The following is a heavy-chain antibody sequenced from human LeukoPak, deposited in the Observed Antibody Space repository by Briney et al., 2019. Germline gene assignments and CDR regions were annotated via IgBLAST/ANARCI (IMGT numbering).Heavy chain of an antibody. V-gene: IGHV3-21*01. Sequence: GGSLRLSCASSGFNFKSYSLNWVRPAPGQGLEWVSSISSSSSYIYYADSVKGRFTISRDNAKNSLYLQMNSLRAEDTAVYYCASRSTNDYWGQGTLVTVSS. CDR2: ISSSSSYI. CDR1: GFNFKSYS. CDR3: ASRSTNDY. D-gene: IGHD1-26*01. J-gene: IGHJ4*02.